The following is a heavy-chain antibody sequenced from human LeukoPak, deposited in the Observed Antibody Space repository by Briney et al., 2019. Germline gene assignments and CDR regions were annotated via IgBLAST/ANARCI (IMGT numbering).Heavy chain of an antibody. J-gene: IGHJ4*02. CDR2: IYYSGST. CDR3: ARVIRDSLYGSGSKDFDY. D-gene: IGHD3-10*01. Sequence: SGTLSLTCTVSGGSISSSSYYWGWIRQPPGKGLEWIGNIYYSGSTYYNPSLKSRVTISVDTSKNQFSLKLSSVTAADTAVYYCARVIRDSLYGSGSKDFDYWGQGTLVTVSS. V-gene: IGHV4-39*07. CDR1: GGSISSSSYY.